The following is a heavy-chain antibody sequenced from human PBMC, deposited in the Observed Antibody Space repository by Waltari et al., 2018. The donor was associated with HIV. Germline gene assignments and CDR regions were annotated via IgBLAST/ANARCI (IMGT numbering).Heavy chain of an antibody. CDR2: ISSSGSFI. CDR1: GFTFSDYG. V-gene: IGHV3-21*02. Sequence: EVQLVDSGGGLVKPGGSLRLSCTASGFTFSDYGMNWVRQSPGKGLGLVSSISSSGSFIYYADSVKGRFTISRDNAQNSMYLQMNKLRADDSAMYYCARDSRGTSWSLNWFDPWGQGTLVTVSS. J-gene: IGHJ5*02. CDR3: ARDSRGTSWSLNWFDP. D-gene: IGHD6-13*01.